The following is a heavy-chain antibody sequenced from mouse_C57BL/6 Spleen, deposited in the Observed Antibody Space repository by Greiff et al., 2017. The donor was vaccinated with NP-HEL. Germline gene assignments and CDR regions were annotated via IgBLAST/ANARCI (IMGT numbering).Heavy chain of an antibody. V-gene: IGHV5-9-1*02. Sequence: DVMLVESGEGLVKPGGSLKLSCAASGFTFSSYAMSWVRQTPEKRLEWVAYISSGGDYIYYADTVKGRFTISRDNARNTLYLQMSSLKSEDTAMYYCTRDGYSPYFDYWGQGTSVTVSS. D-gene: IGHD2-3*01. CDR3: TRDGYSPYFDY. CDR1: GFTFSSYA. J-gene: IGHJ4*01. CDR2: ISSGGDYI.